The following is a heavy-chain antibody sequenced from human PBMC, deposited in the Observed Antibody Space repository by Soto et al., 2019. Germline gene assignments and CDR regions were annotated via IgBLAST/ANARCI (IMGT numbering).Heavy chain of an antibody. Sequence: EVQLVESGGGLVQPGGSLKLSCATSGFIFSDSAVHWVRQASGKGLEWVGRVAEKTGSYATTYGASVKGRFTISRDESKTTADLQINRLKMEDTAVYYCMTYSGRPSTPAALGQGTLVTVSS. D-gene: IGHD1-26*01. CDR3: MTYSGRPSTPAA. CDR2: VAEKTGSYAT. CDR1: GFIFSDSA. J-gene: IGHJ5*02. V-gene: IGHV3-73*02.